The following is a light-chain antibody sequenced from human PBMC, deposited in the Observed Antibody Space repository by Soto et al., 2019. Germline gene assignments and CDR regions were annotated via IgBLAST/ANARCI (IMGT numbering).Light chain of an antibody. V-gene: IGLV2-14*03. J-gene: IGLJ2*01. CDR3: TSGTNSTTMI. Sequence: QSALTQPASVSGSPGQSITISCTGTSSDIGAYHFVSWYQQQPGKAPKLMLYDVNIRPSGGSNRFSGSKSGNTASLTISGLQAEDEADDYCTSGTNSTTMIFGGGTNLTVL. CDR2: DVN. CDR1: SSDIGAYHF.